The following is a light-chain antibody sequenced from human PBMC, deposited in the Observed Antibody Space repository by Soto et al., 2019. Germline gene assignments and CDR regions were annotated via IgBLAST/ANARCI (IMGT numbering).Light chain of an antibody. CDR1: QSVLHSSNNKNY. CDR2: WAS. Sequence: DIVRTQSPDALAVSMGERATINCKSSQSVLHSSNNKNYLAWYRQNPGQPPKLLIYWASTRESGVPDRFSGSGSETDFTLTISSLQAEDVAVYYCQQYFGPPQTFGQGTKVEIK. J-gene: IGKJ1*01. CDR3: QQYFGPPQT. V-gene: IGKV4-1*01.